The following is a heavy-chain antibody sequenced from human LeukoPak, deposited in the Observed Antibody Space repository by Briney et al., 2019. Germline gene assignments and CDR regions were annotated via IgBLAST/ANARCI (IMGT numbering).Heavy chain of an antibody. D-gene: IGHD6-19*01. Sequence: SETLSLTCAVYGGSFSGYYWSWIRQPPGKGLEWIGEINHSGSTNYNPSLKSRVTISVDTSKNQFSLKLSSVAAADTAVYYCARLYSGWYGDYWGQGTLVTVSS. V-gene: IGHV4-34*01. CDR1: GGSFSGYY. CDR3: ARLYSGWYGDY. CDR2: INHSGST. J-gene: IGHJ4*02.